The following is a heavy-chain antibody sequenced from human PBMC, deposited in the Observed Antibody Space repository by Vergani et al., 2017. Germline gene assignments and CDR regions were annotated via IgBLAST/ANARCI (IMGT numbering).Heavy chain of an antibody. V-gene: IGHV3-48*04. Sequence: VQLVESGGGLVQPGGSLRLSCAASGFTFSSYSMNWVRQAPGKGLEWVSYISSSSSTIYYADSVKGRFTISRDNAKNSLYLQMNSLRAEDTAVYYCARDREGYSSSWYFDYYGMDVWGQGTTVTVSS. J-gene: IGHJ6*02. CDR2: ISSSSSTI. CDR1: GFTFSSYS. CDR3: ARDREGYSSSWYFDYYGMDV. D-gene: IGHD6-13*01.